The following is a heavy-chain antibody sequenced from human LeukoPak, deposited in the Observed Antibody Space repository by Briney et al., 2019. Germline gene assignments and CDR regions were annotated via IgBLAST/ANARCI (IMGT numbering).Heavy chain of an antibody. V-gene: IGHV3-23*01. CDR3: AKIGGAAAGTATGY. CDR1: GFTFSSDA. CDR2: ISGSCGST. D-gene: IGHD6-13*01. J-gene: IGHJ4*02. Sequence: GGSLRLSCAASGFTFSSDAMSWIRQAPGKGLEWVSAISGSCGSTYYPDSVKGQFTISRDNYKNTLYLQMNSLRAEDTAVYHCAKIGGAAAGTATGYWGQGTLVTVSS.